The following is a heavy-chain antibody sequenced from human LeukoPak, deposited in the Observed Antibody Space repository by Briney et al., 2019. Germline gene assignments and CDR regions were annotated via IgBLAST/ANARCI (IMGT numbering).Heavy chain of an antibody. V-gene: IGHV3-48*03. D-gene: IGHD4-17*01. CDR2: ISSSGSTI. Sequence: GGSLRLSCAASGFTFSSYETNWVCQATGKGLEWVSYISSSGSTIYYADSVKGRFTISRDNAKNSLFLQMNSLRAEDTAVYYCARDDGDYGHAFDIGGQGTMGTVSS. CDR3: ARDDGDYGHAFDI. J-gene: IGHJ3*02. CDR1: GFTFSSYE.